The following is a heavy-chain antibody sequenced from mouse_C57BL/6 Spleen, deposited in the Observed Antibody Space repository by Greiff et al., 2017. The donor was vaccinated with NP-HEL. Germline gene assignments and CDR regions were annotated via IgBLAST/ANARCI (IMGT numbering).Heavy chain of an antibody. CDR3: ARRGTTVVANWYCDV. Sequence: VQLQQPGAELVRPGSSVKLSCKASGYTFTSYWMHWVKQRPIQGLEWIGNIDPSDSETHYNQKFKDKATLTVDKSSSTAYMQLSSLTSDDSAVYYCARRGTTVVANWYCDVWGTGTTVTVSS. CDR1: GYTFTSYW. J-gene: IGHJ1*03. V-gene: IGHV1-52*01. D-gene: IGHD1-1*01. CDR2: IDPSDSET.